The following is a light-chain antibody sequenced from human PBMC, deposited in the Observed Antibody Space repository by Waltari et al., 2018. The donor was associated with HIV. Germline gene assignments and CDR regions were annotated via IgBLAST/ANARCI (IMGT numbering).Light chain of an antibody. J-gene: IGLJ3*02. Sequence: QSALTPPASVSGSPGQSITISCTGTSSDIGAYNYVSWYQQHPGRGPKIMISVVRKRASVVSNRASGSKSGHTSSRTISGRQAEDEADYYCSSYRSTVGVVFGGGTKVTVL. V-gene: IGLV2-14*01. CDR2: VVR. CDR3: SSYRSTVGVV. CDR1: SSDIGAYNY.